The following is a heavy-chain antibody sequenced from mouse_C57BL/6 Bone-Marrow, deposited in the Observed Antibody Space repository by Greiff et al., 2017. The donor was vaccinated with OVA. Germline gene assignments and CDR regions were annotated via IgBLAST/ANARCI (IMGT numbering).Heavy chain of an antibody. Sequence: EVQLVESGGDLVKPGGSLKFSCAASGFTFSSYGMSWVRQTPDKRLEWVATISSGGSYTYYPDSVKGRYTITRDNAKNTLYLQMSSLKSEDTAMYYCASLYGSPYAMDYWGQGTSVTVSS. CDR1: GFTFSSYG. CDR2: ISSGGSYT. D-gene: IGHD1-1*01. V-gene: IGHV5-6*01. CDR3: ASLYGSPYAMDY. J-gene: IGHJ4*01.